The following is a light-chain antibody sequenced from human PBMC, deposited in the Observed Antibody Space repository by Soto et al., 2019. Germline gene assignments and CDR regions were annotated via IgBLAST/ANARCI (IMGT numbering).Light chain of an antibody. CDR1: QSVSSSS. Sequence: EVVMTQSPATLPVSPGERANLSCRASQSVSSSSLAWYQQKPGQAPRLLIYDTSSRATGIPDRFSGSGSGTDFTLTISRLEPEDFAVYYCQQYGSSPKTFGQGTKVDIK. V-gene: IGKV3-20*01. CDR2: DTS. CDR3: QQYGSSPKT. J-gene: IGKJ1*01.